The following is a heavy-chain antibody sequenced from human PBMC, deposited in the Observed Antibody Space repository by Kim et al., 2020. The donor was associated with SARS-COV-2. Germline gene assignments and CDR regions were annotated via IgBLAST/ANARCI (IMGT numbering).Heavy chain of an antibody. CDR1: GFTFSSYG. Sequence: GGSLRLSCAASGFTFSSYGMHWVRQAPGKGLEWVAFVWYDGTNKYYADSVKGRFTVSRNTSNLFLQMNSLRVEDTAMYYCARGLPGRAMVRGAKFDYWGQGTLVTASS. CDR2: VWYDGTNK. D-gene: IGHD3-10*01. J-gene: IGHJ4*02. V-gene: IGHV3-33*01. CDR3: ARGLPGRAMVRGAKFDY.